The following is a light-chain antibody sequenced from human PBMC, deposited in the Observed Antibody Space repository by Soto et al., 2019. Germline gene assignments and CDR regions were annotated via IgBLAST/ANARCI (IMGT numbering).Light chain of an antibody. V-gene: IGLV2-23*02. CDR2: QVN. CDR1: SSDVGTYNL. CDR3: CSYAGSDTFL. J-gene: IGLJ2*01. Sequence: QSVLTQPASVSGSPGQSITISCAGTSSDVGTYNLVSWLQHHPGRAPILIIYQVNKRPSGLSNRFSGSKSGNTASLTISGLQAEDEADYFCCSYAGSDTFLFGGGTKLTVL.